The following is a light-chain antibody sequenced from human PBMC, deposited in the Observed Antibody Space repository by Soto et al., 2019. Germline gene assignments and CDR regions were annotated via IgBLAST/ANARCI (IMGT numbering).Light chain of an antibody. CDR2: DVS. Sequence: QSVLTQPASVSGSPGQSITICCTGTSSDVGGYNYVSWYQQHPGKAPKLMIYDVSNRPSGVSNRFSGSKPGNTASLTISGLQAEDEADYYCSSYTSSSSNYVFGTGTKVTVL. J-gene: IGLJ1*01. CDR1: SSDVGGYNY. CDR3: SSYTSSSSNYV. V-gene: IGLV2-14*01.